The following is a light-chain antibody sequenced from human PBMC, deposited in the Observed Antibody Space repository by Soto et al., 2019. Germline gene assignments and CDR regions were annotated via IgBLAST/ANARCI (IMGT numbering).Light chain of an antibody. Sequence: ESVLTQSPGTLSLSPGERATLSCRASQSISSSYLAWYQQKPGQAPRLLVYGASSRATGIPDRFSGSGSGTDFTLTISRLEPADFAVYYFQQYGSSRLTFGSETEVAIK. V-gene: IGKV3-20*01. CDR2: GAS. CDR1: QSISSSY. J-gene: IGKJ3*01. CDR3: QQYGSSRLT.